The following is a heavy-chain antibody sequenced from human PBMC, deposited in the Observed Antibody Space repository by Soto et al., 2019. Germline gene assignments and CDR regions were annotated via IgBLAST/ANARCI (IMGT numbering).Heavy chain of an antibody. CDR2: IIPVFGTA. Sequence: QVQLVQSGAEVKKPGSSVKVSCKASGGTFSSYAIRWVRQAPGQGLECMGGIIPVFGTANYAQKFQGRVTINADESTSTVYMDLSSLRSEDTAVYYCARGWNDFPHWGQGTLVTVSS. D-gene: IGHD1-1*01. CDR1: GGTFSSYA. CDR3: ARGWNDFPH. J-gene: IGHJ1*01. V-gene: IGHV1-69*01.